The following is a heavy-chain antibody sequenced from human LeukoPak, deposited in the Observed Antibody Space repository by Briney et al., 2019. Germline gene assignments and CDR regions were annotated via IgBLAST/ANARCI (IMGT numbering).Heavy chain of an antibody. J-gene: IGHJ6*03. CDR1: GFTFRSYN. V-gene: IGHV3-48*01. CDR3: AKDGLYYYDSSGYEHYYYYYYMDV. Sequence: PGGSLRLSCAASGFTFRSYNMNWVRQAPGKGLEWVSYITGGSTTIYYADSVKGRFTISRDNAKNSLYLQMNSLRAEDTAVYYCAKDGLYYYDSSGYEHYYYYYYMDVWGKGTTVTVSS. CDR2: ITGGSTTI. D-gene: IGHD3-22*01.